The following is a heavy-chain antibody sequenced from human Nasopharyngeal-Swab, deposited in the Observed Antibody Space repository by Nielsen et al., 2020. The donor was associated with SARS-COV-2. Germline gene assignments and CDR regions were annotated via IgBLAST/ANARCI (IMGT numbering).Heavy chain of an antibody. V-gene: IGHV3-53*01. Sequence: GESLKISCAASGFTVSSNYMSWVRQAPGKGLEWVSLIYGGGSTYYADSVKGRFTISRDNSKNTLYLQMNSLRADDTAVYYCARGNSGWSLNYYYYGMDVWGQGTTVTVSS. CDR1: GFTVSSNY. CDR2: IYGGGST. J-gene: IGHJ6*02. D-gene: IGHD6-19*01. CDR3: ARGNSGWSLNYYYYGMDV.